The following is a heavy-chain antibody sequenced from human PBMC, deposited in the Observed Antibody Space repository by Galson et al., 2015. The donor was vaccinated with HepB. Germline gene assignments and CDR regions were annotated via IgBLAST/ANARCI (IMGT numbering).Heavy chain of an antibody. Sequence: SVKVSCKASGYTFTSYGINWVRQAPGRGLEWMGWISAYNGNTNYAQKLQGRVTMTTDTSTSTAYMELRSLRSDDTAVYYCARDDRGGSHWYDYWGQGTLVTVSS. CDR2: ISAYNGNT. D-gene: IGHD1-26*01. CDR1: GYTFTSYG. J-gene: IGHJ4*02. V-gene: IGHV1-18*04. CDR3: ARDDRGGSHWYDY.